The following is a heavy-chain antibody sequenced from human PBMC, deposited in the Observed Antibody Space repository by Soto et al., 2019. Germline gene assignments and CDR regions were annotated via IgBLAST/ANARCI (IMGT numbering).Heavy chain of an antibody. CDR3: AGGVHISYWELLQSDS. J-gene: IGHJ4*02. CDR1: GFTFSSYA. Sequence: EAQLSESGGGLVQPGGSLRLSCAASGFTFSSYAMSWVRQAPGKGLEWVSGISGSGSSTDYADSVKGRFTISRDNSKNTLYLQMNSLRAEDTAVYYCAGGVHISYWELLQSDSWGQGTLVTVSS. D-gene: IGHD1-26*01. V-gene: IGHV3-23*01. CDR2: ISGSGSST.